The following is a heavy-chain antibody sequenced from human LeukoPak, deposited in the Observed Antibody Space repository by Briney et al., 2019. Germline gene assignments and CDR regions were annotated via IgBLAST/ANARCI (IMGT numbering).Heavy chain of an antibody. CDR2: ISSSGSTI. CDR1: GFTFSSYE. CDR3: AREFQWLVLYDAFDI. D-gene: IGHD6-19*01. Sequence: PGRSLRLSCAASGFTFSSYEMNWVRQAPGKGLEWVSYISSSGSTIYYADSVKGRFTISRDNAKNSLYLQMNSLRAEDTAVYYCAREFQWLVLYDAFDIWGQGTMVTVSS. V-gene: IGHV3-48*03. J-gene: IGHJ3*02.